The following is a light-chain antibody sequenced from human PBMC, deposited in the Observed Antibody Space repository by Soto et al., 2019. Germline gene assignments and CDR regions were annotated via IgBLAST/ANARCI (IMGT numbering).Light chain of an antibody. CDR2: DAS. V-gene: IGKV1-5*01. J-gene: IGKJ2*01. CDR1: QSISSW. CDR3: QQSYHSPDT. Sequence: DIQMTQSPSTLSASVGDRVTITCRASQSISSWLAWYQQKPGKAPKLLIYDASSLESGVPSRFSGSGSGTEFTLTISSLQAEDVAVYYCQQSYHSPDTFGQGTKLEIK.